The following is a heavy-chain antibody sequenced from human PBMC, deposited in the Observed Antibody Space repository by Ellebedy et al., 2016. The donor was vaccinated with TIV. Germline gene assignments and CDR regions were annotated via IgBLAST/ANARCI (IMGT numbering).Heavy chain of an antibody. Sequence: PGGSLRLSCAASGFTFGCCAMSRVRQAPGKGLEWVSVISNGGDTTYADSVKGRFTISRDNSKNTLYLQMNSLRADDTAIYYCAKLGGVLSWYADYWGLGTLVTVSS. CDR2: ISNGGDTT. J-gene: IGHJ4*02. V-gene: IGHV3-23*01. CDR1: GFTFGCCA. CDR3: AKLGGVLSWYADY. D-gene: IGHD6-13*01.